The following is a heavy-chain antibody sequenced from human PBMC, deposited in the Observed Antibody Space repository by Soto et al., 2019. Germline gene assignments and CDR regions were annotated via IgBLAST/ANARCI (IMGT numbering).Heavy chain of an antibody. CDR1: GDSITSRNW. D-gene: IGHD1-1*01. CDR2: IYHSGAS. V-gene: IGHV4-4*01. CDR3: VRDLGTGTDY. J-gene: IGHJ4*02. Sequence: LSLTCAVSGDSITSRNWWSWVRQAPGKGLEWIGEIYHSGASTYNPSLKSRTTMSVDPSNNHFSLKLTSVTAADTAVYFCVRDLGTGTDYWGRGTLVTVSS.